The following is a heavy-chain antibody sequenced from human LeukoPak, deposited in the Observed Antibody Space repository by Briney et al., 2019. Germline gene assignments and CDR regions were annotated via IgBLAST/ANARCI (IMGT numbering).Heavy chain of an antibody. D-gene: IGHD6-6*01. V-gene: IGHV3-30*18. CDR2: ISYDGSNK. Sequence: PGGSLRLSCAASGFTFVSHGMHWVRQAPGKGLEWVAVISYDGSNKYYADSVKGRFTISRDNSKNTLYLQMNTLRADDTAVYYCAKARPAIAARVGYYYGLDVWGQGTTVTVSS. CDR1: GFTFVSHG. J-gene: IGHJ6*02. CDR3: AKARPAIAARVGYYYGLDV.